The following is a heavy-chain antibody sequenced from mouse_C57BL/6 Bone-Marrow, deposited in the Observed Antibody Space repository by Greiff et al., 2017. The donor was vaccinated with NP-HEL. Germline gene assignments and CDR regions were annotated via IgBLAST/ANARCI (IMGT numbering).Heavy chain of an antibody. Sequence: EVMLVESGGGLVKPGGSLKLSCAASGFTFSSYTMSWVRQTPEKRLEWVATIGGGGGNTYYPDSVKGRFTISRDNAKNTLYLQMSSLRSEDTALYYCARQGGYYAMDDWGQGTSVTVSS. J-gene: IGHJ4*01. CDR2: IGGGGGNT. CDR1: GFTFSSYT. CDR3: ARQGGYYAMDD. V-gene: IGHV5-9*01.